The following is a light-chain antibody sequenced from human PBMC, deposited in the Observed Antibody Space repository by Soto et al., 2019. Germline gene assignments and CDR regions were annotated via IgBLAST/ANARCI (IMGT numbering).Light chain of an antibody. J-gene: IGKJ5*01. Sequence: AIPLTQSPSSFSASTGDRLTITFRASQGISSWLAWYQQKPGKAPNLLIYAASSLQSGVPSRFSGSGSGTDFTFTIIRLQPEDIATYYCQQYENLPTFGQGTRLEIK. V-gene: IGKV1-8*01. CDR1: QGISSW. CDR3: QQYENLPT. CDR2: AAS.